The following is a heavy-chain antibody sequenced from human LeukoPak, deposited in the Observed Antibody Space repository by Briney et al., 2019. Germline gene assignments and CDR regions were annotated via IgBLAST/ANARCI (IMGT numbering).Heavy chain of an antibody. CDR1: GGSISSGGYY. D-gene: IGHD4-11*01. CDR3: ARDSNLDY. Sequence: PSETLSLTCTVSGGSISSGGYYWSWIRQPPGKGLEWIGYIYHSGSTYYNPSLKSRVTISVDRSKNQFSLKLSSVTAADTAVYYCARDSNLDYWGQGTLVTVSS. CDR2: IYHSGST. V-gene: IGHV4-30-2*01. J-gene: IGHJ4*02.